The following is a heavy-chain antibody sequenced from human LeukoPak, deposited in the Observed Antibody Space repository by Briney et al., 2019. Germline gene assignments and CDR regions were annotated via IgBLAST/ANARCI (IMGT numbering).Heavy chain of an antibody. D-gene: IGHD4-23*01. CDR1: GFTFNSYD. V-gene: IGHV3-30*02. Sequence: GGSLRLSCAASGFTFNSYDMHWVRQAPGKGLEWVAFIRYDGSNEYYADSVKGRFTISRDNSKNTLYLQMNSLRAEDTAVYYCAREGIMTTVVMDAFDIWGQGTMVTVSS. J-gene: IGHJ3*02. CDR3: AREGIMTTVVMDAFDI. CDR2: IRYDGSNE.